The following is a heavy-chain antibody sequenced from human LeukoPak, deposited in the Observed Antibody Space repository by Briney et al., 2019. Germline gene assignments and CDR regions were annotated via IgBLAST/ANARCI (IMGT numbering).Heavy chain of an antibody. Sequence: GGSLRLSCAASGFTFSSHSMNWVRQAPGKGLEWVSYISSSSSTIYYADSVKGRFTISRDNAKNSLYLQMNSLRAEDTAVYYCARGFNRGFDPWGQGTLVIVSS. CDR2: ISSSSSTI. D-gene: IGHD3-10*01. CDR3: ARGFNRGFDP. CDR1: GFTFSSHS. V-gene: IGHV3-48*01. J-gene: IGHJ5*02.